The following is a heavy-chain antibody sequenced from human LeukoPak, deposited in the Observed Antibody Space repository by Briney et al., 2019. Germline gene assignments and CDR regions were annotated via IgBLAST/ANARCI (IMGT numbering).Heavy chain of an antibody. D-gene: IGHD1-1*01. CDR3: ARGFAGYYFDY. CDR2: IYYSGST. Sequence: SETLSLTCTVSGGSISSRSDYWGWLRQPPGKGLEWIGSIYYSGSTYYNPSLKSRVTISVDTSKNQFSLKLSSVTAADTAVYYCARGFAGYYFDYWGQGTLVTVSS. J-gene: IGHJ4*02. V-gene: IGHV4-39*07. CDR1: GGSISSRSDY.